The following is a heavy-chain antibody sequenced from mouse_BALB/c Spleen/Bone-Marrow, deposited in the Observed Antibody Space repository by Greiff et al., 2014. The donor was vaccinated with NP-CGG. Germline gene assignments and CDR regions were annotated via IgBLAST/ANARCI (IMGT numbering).Heavy chain of an antibody. CDR2: INSDGGST. V-gene: IGHV5-2*01. CDR3: AGRGDYDWFAY. Sequence: EVQLVESGGGLVQPGESLKLSCESNEYEFPSHDMSWVRKTPEKRLELVAAINSDGGSTYYPDTMERRFIISRDTTKKTLYLQMSRLRSEDTDLYDCAGRGDYDWFAYWGQGTQVTVSA. J-gene: IGHJ3*01. CDR1: EYEFPSHD. D-gene: IGHD2-4*01.